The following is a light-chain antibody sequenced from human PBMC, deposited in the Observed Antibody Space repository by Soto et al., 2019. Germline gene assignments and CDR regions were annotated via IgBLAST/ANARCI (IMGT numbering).Light chain of an antibody. CDR3: GAYVGAXSYV. Sequence: QSLLTQPASVSGSPVQSITISCTGTNKLVSWYEQQPGKAPKVVVYEGTKRPSGVSNRFSVSNSGGTASLTISGLQAKDEASYFCGAYVGAXSYVVGPGTKVXV. V-gene: IGLV2-23*01. J-gene: IGLJ1*01. CDR2: EGT. CDR1: NKL.